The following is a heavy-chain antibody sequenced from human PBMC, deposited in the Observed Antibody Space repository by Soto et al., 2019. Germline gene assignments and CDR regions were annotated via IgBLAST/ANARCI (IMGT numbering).Heavy chain of an antibody. CDR1: GFTFNDYA. J-gene: IGHJ4*02. V-gene: IGHV3-23*04. Sequence: EVHLVQSGGGLVQPGESLSLSCVASGFTFNDYAMHWVRQTPGKGLEWVAAISNRGFSAYYAYSVKGRFTISRDKSTKTLSLHMHTLRVEDTAVYFCAKAFCDAATCFPCESWGQGTPVAVSP. CDR3: AKAFCDAATCFPCES. D-gene: IGHD2-21*01. CDR2: ISNRGFSA.